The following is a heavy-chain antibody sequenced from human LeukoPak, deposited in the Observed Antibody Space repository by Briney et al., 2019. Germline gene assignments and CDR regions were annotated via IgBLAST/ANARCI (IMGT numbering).Heavy chain of an antibody. CDR3: ARADNWQSGGA. J-gene: IGHJ5*02. Sequence: GGSLRLSCVASGFSFSNYWMYWGRQAPGKGLVWVSRINSDGSYTDYADSAKGRFTISRDNAKDTLYLQMNSLRADDTAAYYCARADNWQSGGAWGQGTLVTVSS. CDR1: GFSFSNYW. V-gene: IGHV3-74*01. CDR2: INSDGSYT. D-gene: IGHD1-1*01.